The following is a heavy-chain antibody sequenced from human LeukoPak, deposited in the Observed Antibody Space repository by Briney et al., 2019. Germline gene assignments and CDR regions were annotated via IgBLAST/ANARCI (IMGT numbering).Heavy chain of an antibody. J-gene: IGHJ4*02. V-gene: IGHV1-18*01. Sequence: ASVKVSCKASGYTFTSYGIGWVRQAPGQGLEWMGWISAYNGNTNYAQKLQGRVTMTTDTSTSTAYMELRSLRSDDTAVYYCARVRYCSGGSCYYFDYWGQGTLVTVSS. CDR2: ISAYNGNT. CDR3: ARVRYCSGGSCYYFDY. CDR1: GYTFTSYG. D-gene: IGHD2-15*01.